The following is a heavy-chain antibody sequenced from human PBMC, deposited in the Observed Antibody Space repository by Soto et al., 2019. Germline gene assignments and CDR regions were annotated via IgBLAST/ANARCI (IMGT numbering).Heavy chain of an antibody. CDR3: AKIILHRYCSGGSCHPGYFDY. J-gene: IGHJ4*02. CDR2: ISGSGGST. V-gene: IGHV3-23*01. D-gene: IGHD2-15*01. Sequence: EVQLLESGGGLVQPGGSLRLSCAASAFIFSSYAMSWVRQAPGKGMEWVSAISGSGGSTYCADSVKGRFTISRDNSKNILYLQMNSLRAEDTAAYYCAKIILHRYCSGGSCHPGYFDYWGQGTLVTVSS. CDR1: AFIFSSYA.